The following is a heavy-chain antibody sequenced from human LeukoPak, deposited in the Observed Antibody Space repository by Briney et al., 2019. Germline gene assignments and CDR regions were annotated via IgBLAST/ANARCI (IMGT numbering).Heavy chain of an antibody. CDR2: FDPEDGET. V-gene: IGHV1-24*01. J-gene: IGHJ4*02. CDR1: GYTLTELS. CDR3: ATGYSSSSLFDY. D-gene: IGHD6-6*01. Sequence: ASVKVSCKVSGYTLTELSMHWVRQAPGKGLEWMGGFDPEDGETIYAQKFQGRVTMTEDTSTDTAYMELSSLRSEDTAAYYCATGYSSSSLFDYWGQGTLVTVSS.